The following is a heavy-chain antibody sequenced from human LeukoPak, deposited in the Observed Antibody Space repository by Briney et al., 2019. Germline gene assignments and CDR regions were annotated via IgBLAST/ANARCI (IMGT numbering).Heavy chain of an antibody. J-gene: IGHJ3*02. CDR3: ARLGGAEHFDAFDI. CDR2: IIPIFGTA. V-gene: IGHV1-69*05. D-gene: IGHD3-16*01. CDR1: GGTFSSYA. Sequence: SVKVSCKASGGTFSSYAISWVRQAPGQGLEWMGGIIPIFGTANYAQKFQGRVTITTDESTSTAYMELSSLRSEDTAVYYCARLGGAEHFDAFDIWGQGTMVTVSS.